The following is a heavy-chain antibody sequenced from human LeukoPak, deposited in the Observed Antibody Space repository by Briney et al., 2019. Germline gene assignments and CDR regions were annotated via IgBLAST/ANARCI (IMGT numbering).Heavy chain of an antibody. CDR2: IRYDGSNK. J-gene: IGHJ3*02. Sequence: PGESLRLSCAASGFTFSSYGMHWVRQAPGKGLEWVAFIRYDGSNKYYADSVKGRFTISRDNSKNTLYLQMNSLRAEDTAVYYCAKGRYCSSTSCYSTAFDIWGQGTMVTVSS. CDR1: GFTFSSYG. D-gene: IGHD2-2*02. CDR3: AKGRYCSSTSCYSTAFDI. V-gene: IGHV3-30*02.